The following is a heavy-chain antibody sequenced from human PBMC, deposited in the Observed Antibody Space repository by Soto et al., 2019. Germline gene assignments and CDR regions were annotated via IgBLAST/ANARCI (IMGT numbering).Heavy chain of an antibody. V-gene: IGHV1-18*01. CDR3: ARDLGESASASMVRGARGDY. CDR1: GYTFTSYG. CDR2: ISAYNGNT. D-gene: IGHD3-10*01. Sequence: GASVKVSCKASGYTFTSYGISWVRQAPGQGLEWLGWISAYNGNTNYAQKLQGRVTMTTDTSTSTAYMELRSLRSDDTAVYYCARDLGESASASMVRGARGDYWGQGTLVTVSS. J-gene: IGHJ4*02.